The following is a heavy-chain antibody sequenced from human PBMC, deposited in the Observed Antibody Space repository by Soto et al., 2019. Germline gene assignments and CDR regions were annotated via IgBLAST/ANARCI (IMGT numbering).Heavy chain of an antibody. Sequence: QVQLQESGPGLVKPSQTLSLTCTVSGGSISSGGYYWSWIRQHPGKGLEWIGYIYYSGSTYYNPSLKRRVTISVDTSKNQFSLKLSSVTAADTAVYYCARVLVGGIVAAGRGYYYGMDVWGQGTTVTVSS. CDR1: GGSISSGGYY. J-gene: IGHJ6*02. D-gene: IGHD6-13*01. CDR2: IYYSGST. CDR3: ARVLVGGIVAAGRGYYYGMDV. V-gene: IGHV4-31*03.